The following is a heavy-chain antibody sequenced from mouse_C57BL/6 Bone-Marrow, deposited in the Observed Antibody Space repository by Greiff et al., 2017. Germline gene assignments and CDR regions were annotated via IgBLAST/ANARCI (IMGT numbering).Heavy chain of an antibody. V-gene: IGHV1-81*01. CDR1: GYTFPSSG. D-gene: IGHD2-2*01. J-gene: IGHJ4*01. CDR2: VSPSSGNT. CDR3: ARGLYGYDYYARDY. Sequence: QVQLQQSGAELARPGASVQLSCKASGYTFPSSGISWVTQRTGQGLEWIGEVSPSSGNTYSNEKFKGKATLTADKSYSTAYMELRSLTSEYSAVYVCARGLYGYDYYARDYWGQGTSVTGSS.